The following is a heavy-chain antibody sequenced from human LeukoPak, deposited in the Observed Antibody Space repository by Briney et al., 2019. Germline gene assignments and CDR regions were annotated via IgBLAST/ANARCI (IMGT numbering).Heavy chain of an antibody. J-gene: IGHJ1*01. Sequence: GGSLRLSCAASGFTFDDYAMHWVRQAPGKGLGWVSGISRNSGSIGYADSVKGRFTISRDNAKNSLYLQMNGLRAEDTALYYCAKGCGGDYDCFQHWGQGTLVTVSS. CDR1: GFTFDDYA. V-gene: IGHV3-9*01. CDR2: ISRNSGSI. CDR3: AKGCGGDYDCFQH. D-gene: IGHD2-21*02.